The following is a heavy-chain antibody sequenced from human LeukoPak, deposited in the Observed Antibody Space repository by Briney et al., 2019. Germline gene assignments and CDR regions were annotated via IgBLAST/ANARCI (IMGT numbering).Heavy chain of an antibody. V-gene: IGHV3-23*01. CDR3: AKSVADEYYFDY. Sequence: GGSLRLSCAASGFTFSSYTMSWVRQAPGKGLEWVSAISGSGGSTYYADSVKGRFTISRDNSKNTLYLQMNSLRAEDTAVYYCAKSVADEYYFDYWGQGTLVTVSS. CDR2: ISGSGGST. D-gene: IGHD6-19*01. CDR1: GFTFSSYT. J-gene: IGHJ4*02.